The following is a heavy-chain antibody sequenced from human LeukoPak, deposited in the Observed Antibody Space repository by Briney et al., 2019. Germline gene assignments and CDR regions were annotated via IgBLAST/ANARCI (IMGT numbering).Heavy chain of an antibody. CDR1: GFTVSSNY. D-gene: IGHD2-15*01. V-gene: IGHV3-53*01. J-gene: IGHJ3*02. CDR3: ARGYCSGGSCRNDAFDI. Sequence: GGSLRLSCEASGFTVSSNYMSWVRQAPGKGLEWVSVIYSGGSTYYADSVKGRFTISRDNSKNTLYLQMNSLRAEDTAVYYCARGYCSGGSCRNDAFDIWGQGTMATVSS. CDR2: IYSGGST.